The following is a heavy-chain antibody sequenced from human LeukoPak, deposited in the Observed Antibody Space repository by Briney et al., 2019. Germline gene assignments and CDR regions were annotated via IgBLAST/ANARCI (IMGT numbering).Heavy chain of an antibody. CDR2: ISSSGSTI. Sequence: PGGSLRLSCAASGFTFSSYEMNWLRQAPGKGLEWVSYISSSGSTIYYADSVKGRFTISRDSAKNSLYLQMNSLRAEDTAVYYCARDPIAVSRGAFDIWGQGTMVTVSS. V-gene: IGHV3-48*03. J-gene: IGHJ3*02. D-gene: IGHD6-19*01. CDR3: ARDPIAVSRGAFDI. CDR1: GFTFSSYE.